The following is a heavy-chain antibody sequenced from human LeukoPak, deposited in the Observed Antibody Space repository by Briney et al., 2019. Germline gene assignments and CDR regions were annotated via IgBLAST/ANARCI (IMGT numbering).Heavy chain of an antibody. D-gene: IGHD6-19*01. Sequence: GGSLRLSCAASGFTFSGSAMHWVRQASGKGLEWVGRIRSKANSYATAYAASVKGRFTISRDDSKNTAYLQMNSLKTEDTAVYYCLGRSGFLHDAFDIWGQGTMVTVSS. CDR2: IRSKANSYAT. CDR1: GFTFSGSA. V-gene: IGHV3-73*01. CDR3: LGRSGFLHDAFDI. J-gene: IGHJ3*02.